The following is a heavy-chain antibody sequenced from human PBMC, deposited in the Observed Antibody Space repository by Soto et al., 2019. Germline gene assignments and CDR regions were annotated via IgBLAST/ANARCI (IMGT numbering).Heavy chain of an antibody. CDR2: ISTSGNF. V-gene: IGHV4-4*07. Sequence: TLSLTYTVSGRSLTKYYWSWIRQPAGKGLEWIGRISTSGNFVCKASLRSRLTMSVDTSKNQFSLRLTSVTAAETDVYYCARDNNDFWSLYPLAFDYWGQGALVTVSS. D-gene: IGHD3-3*01. J-gene: IGHJ4*02. CDR1: GRSLTKYY. CDR3: ARDNNDFWSLYPLAFDY.